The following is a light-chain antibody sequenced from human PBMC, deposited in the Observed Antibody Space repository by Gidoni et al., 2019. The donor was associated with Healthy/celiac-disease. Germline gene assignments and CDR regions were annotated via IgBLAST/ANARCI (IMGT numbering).Light chain of an antibody. CDR1: QDISNY. J-gene: IGKJ3*01. Sequence: DIQMTQSPSSLSASVGDRVTITCQASQDISNYLNWYQQKPGKAPKLLIYDASNLETGVPSRFSGSGCGTDSTFTISSLQPEDIATYYCQQYDNLPRFGPGTKVDIK. CDR3: QQYDNLPR. CDR2: DAS. V-gene: IGKV1-33*01.